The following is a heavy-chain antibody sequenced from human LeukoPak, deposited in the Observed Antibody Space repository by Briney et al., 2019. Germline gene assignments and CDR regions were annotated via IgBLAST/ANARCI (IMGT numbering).Heavy chain of an antibody. CDR2: IYYSGNT. V-gene: IGHV4-59*12. CDR1: GGSISTYY. J-gene: IGHJ4*02. D-gene: IGHD5-24*01. CDR3: ARVVKVGRGGYTYYFDY. Sequence: SETLSLTCTVSGGSISTYYWSWIRQPPGKGLEWIGYIYYSGNTNYNSSLKSRVTISVDTSKNQFSLKLSSVTAADTAVYYCARVVKVGRGGYTYYFDYWGQGTLVTVSS.